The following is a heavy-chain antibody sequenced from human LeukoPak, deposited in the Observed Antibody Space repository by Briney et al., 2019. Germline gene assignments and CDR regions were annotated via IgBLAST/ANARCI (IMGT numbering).Heavy chain of an antibody. Sequence: ASVKVSYKASGGTFTSYGFSWVRQAPGQGLEWMGGIIPIFGTANYAQKFQGRVTITADESTNTSYMELSSLRSEDTAVYYCARDNSLAITMLRGITNNWFDPWGQGTLVTVSS. CDR3: ARDNSLAITMLRGITNNWFDP. V-gene: IGHV1-69*13. D-gene: IGHD3-10*01. CDR1: GGTFTSYG. CDR2: IIPIFGTA. J-gene: IGHJ5*02.